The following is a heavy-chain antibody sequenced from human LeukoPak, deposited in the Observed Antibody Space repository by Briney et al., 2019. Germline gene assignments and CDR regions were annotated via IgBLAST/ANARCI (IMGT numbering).Heavy chain of an antibody. D-gene: IGHD2-15*01. J-gene: IGHJ4*02. V-gene: IGHV4-34*01. CDR3: ARSPLLNRRRRYYFDY. Sequence: SETLSLTCAVYGGSSSGYYWSWIRQPPGKGLEWIGEINHSGSTNYNPSLKSRVTISVDTSKNQFSLKLSSVTAADTAVYYCARSPLLNRRRRYYFDYWGQGTLVTVSS. CDR1: GGSSSGYY. CDR2: INHSGST.